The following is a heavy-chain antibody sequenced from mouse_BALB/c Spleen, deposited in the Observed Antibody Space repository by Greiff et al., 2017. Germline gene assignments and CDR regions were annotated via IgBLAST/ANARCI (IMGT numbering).Heavy chain of an antibody. V-gene: IGHV5-4*02. Sequence: EVMLVESGGGLVKPGGSLKLSCAASGFTFSDYYMYWVRQTPEKRLEWVATISDGGSYTYYPDSVKGRFTISRDNAKNNLYLQMSSLKSEDTAMYYCARLDAMDYWGQGTSVTVSS. CDR3: ARLDAMDY. CDR1: GFTFSDYY. J-gene: IGHJ4*01. CDR2: ISDGGSYT.